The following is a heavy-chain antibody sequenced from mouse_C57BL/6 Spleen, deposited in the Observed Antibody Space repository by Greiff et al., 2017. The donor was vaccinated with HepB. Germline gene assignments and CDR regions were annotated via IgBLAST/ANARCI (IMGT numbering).Heavy chain of an antibody. D-gene: IGHD4-1*01. Sequence: QVQLQQPGAELVRPGSSVKLSCKASGYTFTSYWMHWVKQRPIQGLEWIGNIDPSDSETHYNQKFKDKATLTVDKSSSTAYMQLSSLTSEDSAVYYCARRTGTSYYLGYWGQGTTLTVSS. J-gene: IGHJ2*01. V-gene: IGHV1-52*01. CDR2: IDPSDSET. CDR1: GYTFTSYW. CDR3: ARRTGTSYYLGY.